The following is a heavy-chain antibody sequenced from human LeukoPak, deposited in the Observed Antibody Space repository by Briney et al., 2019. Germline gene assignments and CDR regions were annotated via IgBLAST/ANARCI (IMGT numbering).Heavy chain of an antibody. CDR3: AGRVGASIWTGMHF. CDR2: IHYSGST. D-gene: IGHD1-26*01. V-gene: IGHV4-39*01. CDR1: GVSISGGSYH. Sequence: SETLSLTCTVSGVSISGGSYHWGWVRQPPGKGLEWIGNIHYSGSTYYNPSLKSPVSISVDTSKNQFSLQLSFVTAADTAVYYCAGRVGASIWTGMHFWGQGTLVTVSS. J-gene: IGHJ4*02.